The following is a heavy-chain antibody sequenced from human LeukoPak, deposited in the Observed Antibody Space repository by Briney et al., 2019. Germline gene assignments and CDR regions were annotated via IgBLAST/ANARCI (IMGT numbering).Heavy chain of an antibody. CDR1: GGTFSSYA. J-gene: IGHJ4*02. CDR2: IIPIFGTA. Sequence: SVKVSCKASGGTFSSYAISWVRQSPRQGLEWMGGIIPIFGTANYAQKFQGRVTITTDESTSTAYMELSSLRSEDTAVYYCARGSSPGGSYYFDYWGQGTLVTVSS. D-gene: IGHD1-26*01. CDR3: ARGSSPGGSYYFDY. V-gene: IGHV1-69*05.